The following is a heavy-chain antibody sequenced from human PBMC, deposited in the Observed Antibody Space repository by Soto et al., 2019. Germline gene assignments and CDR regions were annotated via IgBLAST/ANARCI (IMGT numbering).Heavy chain of an antibody. Sequence: QVQLVQSGAEVKKPGASVKVSCKASGYTFSNYGIAWVRQAPGQGLEWVGWINAYRGNTNYAQNLQGRVTMTADSSTNTPYMELTSLRSDDTALYFGAREVVSSRYNSFRFDPWGQGTLVTGSS. CDR2: INAYRGNT. V-gene: IGHV1-18*01. J-gene: IGHJ5*02. D-gene: IGHD6-19*01. CDR3: AREVVSSRYNSFRFDP. CDR1: GYTFSNYG.